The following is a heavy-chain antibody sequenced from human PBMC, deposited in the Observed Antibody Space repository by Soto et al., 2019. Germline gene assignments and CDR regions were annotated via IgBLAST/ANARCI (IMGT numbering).Heavy chain of an antibody. CDR2: IIPIFGTA. J-gene: IGHJ4*02. CDR3: ARVPPPSSLYSSGYMVTYFDY. V-gene: IGHV1-69*13. Sequence: GASVKVSCKASGGTFSSYAISWVRQAPGQGLEWMGGIIPIFGTANYAQKFQGRVTITADESTSTAYMELSSLRSEDTAVYYCARVPPPSSLYSSGYMVTYFDYWGQGTLVTVSS. D-gene: IGHD6-19*01. CDR1: GGTFSSYA.